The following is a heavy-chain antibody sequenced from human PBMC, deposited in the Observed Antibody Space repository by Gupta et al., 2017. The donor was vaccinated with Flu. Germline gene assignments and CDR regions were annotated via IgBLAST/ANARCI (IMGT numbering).Heavy chain of an antibody. CDR2: ISGRGGST. Sequence: VRQAPGKGLEWVSAISGRGGSTYYADSVKGRFTISRDNSKNTLYLQMNSLRAGDTAVYFWAKALLEVITSDYWGQGALVTGSS. J-gene: IGHJ4*02. V-gene: IGHV3-23*01. D-gene: IGHD3-16*01. CDR3: AKALLEVITSDY.